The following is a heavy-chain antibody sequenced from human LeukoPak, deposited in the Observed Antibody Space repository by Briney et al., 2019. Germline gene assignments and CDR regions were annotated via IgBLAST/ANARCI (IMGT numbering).Heavy chain of an antibody. V-gene: IGHV1-24*01. J-gene: IGHJ4*02. Sequence: ASVKVSCKVSGYTLTELSMHWVRQAPGKGLEWMGGFDPEDGETIYAQKFQGRVTITRNTSISTAYMELSSLRSEDTAVYYCARVKTYGDYSFYYWGQGTLVTVSS. CDR3: ARVKTYGDYSFYY. CDR1: GYTLTELS. CDR2: FDPEDGET. D-gene: IGHD4-17*01.